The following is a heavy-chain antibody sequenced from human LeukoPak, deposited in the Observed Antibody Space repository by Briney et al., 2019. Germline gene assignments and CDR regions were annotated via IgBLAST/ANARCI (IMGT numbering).Heavy chain of an antibody. J-gene: IGHJ4*02. CDR1: GGFISSGNW. Sequence: SGTLSLTCAVSGGFISSGNWWSWVRQPPGKGLEWIGEIYHSGSTNYNPSLKSRVTISVGKSKNQFSLKLSSVTAADTAVYYCARGGISIVALDYWGQGTLVTVSS. CDR2: IYHSGST. V-gene: IGHV4-4*02. D-gene: IGHD6-13*01. CDR3: ARGGISIVALDY.